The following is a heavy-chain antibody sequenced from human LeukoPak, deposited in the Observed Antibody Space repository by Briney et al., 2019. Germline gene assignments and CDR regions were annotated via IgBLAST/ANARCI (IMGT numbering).Heavy chain of an antibody. CDR3: ARKYCTNGVCYPYNWFDP. CDR1: GGSFSGYY. D-gene: IGHD2-8*01. J-gene: IGHJ5*02. CDR2: INHSGST. Sequence: SETLSLTCAVYGGSFSGYYWSWIRQPPGKELEWIGEINHSGSTNYNPSLKSRVTISVDTSKNQFSLKLSSVTAADTAVYYCARKYCTNGVCYPYNWFDPWGQGTLVTVSS. V-gene: IGHV4-34*01.